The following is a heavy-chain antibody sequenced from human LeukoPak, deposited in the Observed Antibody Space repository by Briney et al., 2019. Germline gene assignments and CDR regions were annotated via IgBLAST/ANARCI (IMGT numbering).Heavy chain of an antibody. V-gene: IGHV1-2*02. CDR3: ARGSAVVGGGGPLFDY. CDR1: GYTFSDYN. CDR2: INPNSGDT. Sequence: ASVKVSCKTSGYTFSDYNLHWVRQAPGQGPEWMGWINPNSGDTNSAKKFWGRVTMTRDTSLSTVYMELRRLISDDTAVYYCARGSAVVGGGGPLFDYWGQ. J-gene: IGHJ4*02. D-gene: IGHD4-23*01.